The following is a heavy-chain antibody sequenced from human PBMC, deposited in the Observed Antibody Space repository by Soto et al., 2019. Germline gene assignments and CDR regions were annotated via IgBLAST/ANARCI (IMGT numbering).Heavy chain of an antibody. CDR1: GFTLTKAS. J-gene: IGHJ6*02. V-gene: IGHV3-15*01. D-gene: IGHD3-10*01. CDR3: TTAPFSFITLPGTSFLIGMDV. CDR2: IKSNADGGAT. Sequence: GGSLRLSCAASGFTLTKASMSWVRQAPGKGVEWVGHIKSNADGGATDYAAPVKGRFTVSRDDSRNTLSLQLNSLKTEDTAVYYCTTAPFSFITLPGTSFLIGMDVWGQGT.